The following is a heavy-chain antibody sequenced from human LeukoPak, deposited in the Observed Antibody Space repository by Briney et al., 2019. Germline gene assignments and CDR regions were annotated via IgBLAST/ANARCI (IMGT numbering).Heavy chain of an antibody. Sequence: SETLSLTCTVSGGSISSYYWSWIRQPPGKGLEWIGYIYYSGSTNYNSSLKSRVTISVDTSKNQFSLKLSSVTAADTAVYYCARAVVVAASPYWYFDLWGRGTLVTVSS. D-gene: IGHD2-15*01. J-gene: IGHJ2*01. CDR3: ARAVVVAASPYWYFDL. CDR1: GGSISSYY. V-gene: IGHV4-59*01. CDR2: IYYSGST.